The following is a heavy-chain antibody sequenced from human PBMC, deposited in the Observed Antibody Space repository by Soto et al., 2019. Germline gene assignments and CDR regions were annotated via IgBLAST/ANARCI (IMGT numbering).Heavy chain of an antibody. Sequence: QVQLVQSGAEVKKPGASVKVSCKASGYTFTSYGISWVRQAPGQGLEWMGWISAYNGNTNYAQKRQGRVTLTTDTSTSTAYMELRSLRSADTAVYYCARDFQAAAGPGTPGDYWGQGTLVTVSS. CDR1: GYTFTSYG. V-gene: IGHV1-18*01. CDR3: ARDFQAAAGPGTPGDY. CDR2: ISAYNGNT. D-gene: IGHD6-13*01. J-gene: IGHJ4*02.